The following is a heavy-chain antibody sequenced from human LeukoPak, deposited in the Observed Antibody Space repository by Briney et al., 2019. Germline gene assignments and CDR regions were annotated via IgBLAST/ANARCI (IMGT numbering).Heavy chain of an antibody. CDR3: ARDPGITIFYSPAEFDY. Sequence: ASVKVSCKASGGTFSGYAISWLRQAPGQGLEWMGRIIPILGIANYAQKFQGRVTITADKSTSTAYMELSSLRSEDTAVYYCARDPGITIFYSPAEFDYWGQGTLVTVSS. CDR1: GGTFSGYA. J-gene: IGHJ4*02. CDR2: IIPILGIA. D-gene: IGHD3-9*01. V-gene: IGHV1-69*04.